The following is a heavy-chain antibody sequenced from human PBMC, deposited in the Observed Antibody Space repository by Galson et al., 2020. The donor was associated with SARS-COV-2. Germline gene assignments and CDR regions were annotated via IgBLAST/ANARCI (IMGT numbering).Heavy chain of an antibody. D-gene: IGHD6-19*01. CDR1: GFSFSSSS. J-gene: IGHJ4*02. CDR3: VRDLTPRGWYEGFDY. Sequence: NSGGSLRLSCAASGFSFSSSSMNWVRQAPGKGLEWVSSIGSSTTYIYYADSVRGRFTISRDNAKNSLYLEMNSLRAEDTAVYYCVRDLTPRGWYEGFDYWGQGTLVTVSS. CDR2: IGSSTTYI. V-gene: IGHV3-21*04.